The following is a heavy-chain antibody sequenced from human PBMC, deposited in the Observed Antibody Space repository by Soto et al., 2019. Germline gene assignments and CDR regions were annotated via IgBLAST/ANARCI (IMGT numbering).Heavy chain of an antibody. D-gene: IGHD3-9*01. J-gene: IGHJ6*02. Sequence: PGGSLRLSCAASGFTFSSYGMHWVRQAPGKGLERETVISYDRSNKYYADTVKGRFTISRDNSKNTLYLQMNSLRAEDTAVYYCAKALRYFDWPTPHNYYYYGMDVWGQGTTVTVSS. V-gene: IGHV3-30*18. CDR3: AKALRYFDWPTPHNYYYYGMDV. CDR2: ISYDRSNK. CDR1: GFTFSSYG.